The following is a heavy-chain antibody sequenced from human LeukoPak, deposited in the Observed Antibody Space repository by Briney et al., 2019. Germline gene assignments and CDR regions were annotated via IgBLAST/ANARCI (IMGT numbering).Heavy chain of an antibody. CDR3: ARGSPSGYSYGYYYFDY. CDR1: GGSFSGYY. CDR2: INHSGST. J-gene: IGHJ4*02. Sequence: SETLPLTCAVYGGSFSGYYWSWIRQPPGKGLEWIGEINHSGSTNYNPSLRSRVTISVDTSKNQFSLKLSSVTAADTAVYYCARGSPSGYSYGYYYFDYWGQGTLVTVSS. V-gene: IGHV4-34*01. D-gene: IGHD5-18*01.